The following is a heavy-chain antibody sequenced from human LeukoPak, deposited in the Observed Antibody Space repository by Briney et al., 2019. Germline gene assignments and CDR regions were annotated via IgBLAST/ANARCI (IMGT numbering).Heavy chain of an antibody. J-gene: IGHJ4*02. CDR1: GYSFTSYW. Sequence: GESLKISCKGSGYSFTSYWIGWVRQAPGQGLEWMGWIHPSTGNPTYAQGFTGRFVFSLDTSVSATYLQISSLKAEDTAVYYCARAFQSLGGLSLPDYWGQGTLVTVSS. CDR3: ARAFQSLGGLSLPDY. D-gene: IGHD3-16*02. V-gene: IGHV7-4-1*02. CDR2: IHPSTGNP.